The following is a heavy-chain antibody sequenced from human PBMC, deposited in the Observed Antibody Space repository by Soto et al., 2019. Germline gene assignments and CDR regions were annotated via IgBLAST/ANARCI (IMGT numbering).Heavy chain of an antibody. Sequence: VQLVESGGGLVQPGGSRRLSCVVSGINFDDFAMHWVRQVPGKGLEWVSGINWDSEDIGYADSVKGRFTISRDNAKNSLYLQMNSLKAEHTALYYCAKDTAPGFYDANGHLDSWGQGTPVTVSS. V-gene: IGHV3-9*01. CDR3: AKDTAPGFYDANGHLDS. J-gene: IGHJ4*02. CDR1: GINFDDFA. CDR2: INWDSEDI. D-gene: IGHD2-8*01.